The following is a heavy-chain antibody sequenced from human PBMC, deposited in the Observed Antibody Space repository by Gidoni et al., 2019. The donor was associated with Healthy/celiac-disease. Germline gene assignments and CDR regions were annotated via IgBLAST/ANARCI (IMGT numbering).Heavy chain of an antibody. D-gene: IGHD3-16*01. CDR1: GFTFSSYG. CDR2: ISYDGSNK. J-gene: IGHJ6*02. V-gene: IGHV3-30*18. Sequence: QVQLVESGGGVVQPGRSLRLSCAASGFTFSSYGMHWVRQAPGKGLEWVAVISYDGSNKYYADSVKGRFTISRDNSKNTLYLQMNSLRAEDTAVYYCAKARPGEGHDVYYYYYGMDVWGQGTTVTVSS. CDR3: AKARPGEGHDVYYYYYGMDV.